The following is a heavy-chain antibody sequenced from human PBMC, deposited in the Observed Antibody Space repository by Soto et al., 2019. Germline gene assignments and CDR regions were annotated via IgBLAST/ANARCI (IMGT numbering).Heavy chain of an antibody. J-gene: IGHJ4*02. Sequence: QITLKESGPTLVKPTQTLTLTCTFSGFSLTTRPVGVVWIRQPPGQALEWLALIYWDDDKRYNPSLKTRVTITKDTSKNQVVLTMTNMDPVDTATYYCAHRQLYNGAWNEGSFDYWGQGALVTVSS. CDR1: GFSLTTRPVG. CDR3: AHRQLYNGAWNEGSFDY. CDR2: IYWDDDK. V-gene: IGHV2-5*02. D-gene: IGHD1-1*01.